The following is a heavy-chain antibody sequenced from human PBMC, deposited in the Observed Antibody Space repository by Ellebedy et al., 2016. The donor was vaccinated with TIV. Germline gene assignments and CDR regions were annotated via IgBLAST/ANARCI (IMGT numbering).Heavy chain of an antibody. V-gene: IGHV1-69*13. J-gene: IGHJ6*02. CDR2: IIPIFGTA. CDR3: ARDEGPTDYGMDV. CDR1: GGTFSSYA. Sequence: SVKVSCXASGGTFSSYAISWVRQAPGQGLEWMGGIIPIFGTANYAQKFQGRVTITADESTSTAYMELSSLRSEDTAVYYCARDEGPTDYGMDVWGQGTTVTVSS.